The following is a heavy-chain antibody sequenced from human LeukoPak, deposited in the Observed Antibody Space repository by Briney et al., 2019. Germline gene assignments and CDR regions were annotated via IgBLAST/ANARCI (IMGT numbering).Heavy chain of an antibody. CDR1: GGSISSGDYY. CDR3: ARDSRITMVRGVPYYYYYYGMDV. CDR2: IYYSGST. V-gene: IGHV4-30-4*01. Sequence: PSETLSLTCTVSGGSISSGDYYWSWIRQPPGKGLEWIGYIYYSGSTYYNPSLKSRATISVDTSKNQFSLKLSSVTAADTAVYYCARDSRITMVRGVPYYYYYYGMDVWGQGTTVTVSS. D-gene: IGHD3-10*01. J-gene: IGHJ6*02.